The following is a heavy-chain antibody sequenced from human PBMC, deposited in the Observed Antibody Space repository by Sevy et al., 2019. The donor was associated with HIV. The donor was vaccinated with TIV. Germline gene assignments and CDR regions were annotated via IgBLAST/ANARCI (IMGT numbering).Heavy chain of an antibody. CDR1: GYTFTAYY. J-gene: IGHJ3*02. CDR2: INPNSGPNSGGI. V-gene: IGHV1-2*02. CDR3: ARGIQLWSTYDGFNI. Sequence: ASVKVSCKASGYTFTAYYIHWVRQAPGQGLEYLGWINPNSGPNSGGINYAQNFQGRVTMTSDTSITTAYMELSRLRSDDTAVYYCARGIQLWSTYDGFNIWGQGTMVTVSS. D-gene: IGHD5-18*01.